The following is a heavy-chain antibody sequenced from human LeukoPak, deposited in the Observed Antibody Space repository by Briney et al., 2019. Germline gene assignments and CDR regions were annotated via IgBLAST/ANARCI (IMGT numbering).Heavy chain of an antibody. CDR3: ARGHRSSGWYGPQEIGEYYYYYGMAV. CDR1: GGSISSYY. J-gene: IGHJ6*02. CDR2: IYYSGST. V-gene: IGHV4-59*01. D-gene: IGHD6-19*01. Sequence: SETLSLTCTVSGGSISSYYWSCIRQPPGKGLEWIGYIYYSGSTNYNPSLKSRVTISVDPSKNQFSLKLSSVTAADTAVYYCARGHRSSGWYGPQEIGEYYYYYGMAVWGQGTTVTVSS.